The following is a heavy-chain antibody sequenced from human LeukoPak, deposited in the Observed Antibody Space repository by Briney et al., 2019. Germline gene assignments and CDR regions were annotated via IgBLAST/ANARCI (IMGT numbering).Heavy chain of an antibody. CDR2: ISGSGSRA. V-gene: IGHV3-23*01. CDR3: ARTNYDFWSGPAGALDY. CDR1: GFTFSCCG. Sequence: GGSLRLSCAASGFTFSCCGMTWVRQAPGKGLEWVSGISGSGSRAYYADSVQGRFTISRDNSKNTLYLQMNSLRAEDTAVYYCARTNYDFWSGPAGALDYWGQGTLVTVSS. D-gene: IGHD3-3*01. J-gene: IGHJ4*02.